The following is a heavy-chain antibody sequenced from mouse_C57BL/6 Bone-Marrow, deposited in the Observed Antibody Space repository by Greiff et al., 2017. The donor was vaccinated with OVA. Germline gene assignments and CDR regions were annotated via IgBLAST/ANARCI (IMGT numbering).Heavy chain of an antibody. J-gene: IGHJ1*02. V-gene: IGHV1-39*01. CDR1: GYSFSDYN. Sequence: VQLQQSGPELVKPGASVKISCKASGYSFSDYNMNWVKQSNGKSLEWIGVINPNYGTTSYNQKFEGKATLTVDSSSSTAYMQLNSLTSEDSAVYDCAFYYGSSYKYLDVWGSGTAVNVSS. D-gene: IGHD1-1*01. CDR3: AFYYGSSYKYLDV. CDR2: INPNYGTT.